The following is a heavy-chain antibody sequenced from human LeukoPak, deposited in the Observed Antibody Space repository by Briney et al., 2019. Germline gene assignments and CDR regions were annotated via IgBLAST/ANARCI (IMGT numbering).Heavy chain of an antibody. CDR2: IYTSGST. CDR1: GCSISSGSYY. V-gene: IGHV4-61*02. CDR3: AREKEQQLENRFDP. Sequence: SETLSLTCTVSGCSISSGSYYWSWIRQPAGKGLEWIGRIYTSGSTNYNPSLKSRVAISVDTSKNQFSLKLSSVTAADTAVYYCAREKEQQLENRFDPWGQGTLVTVSS. J-gene: IGHJ5*02. D-gene: IGHD6-13*01.